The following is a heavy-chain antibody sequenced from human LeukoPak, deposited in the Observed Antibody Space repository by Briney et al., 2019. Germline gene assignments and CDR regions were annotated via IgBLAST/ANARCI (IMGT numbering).Heavy chain of an antibody. CDR2: IKEDGSEK. V-gene: IGHV3-7*01. CDR3: ARDLFPYCGGDCYWLY. D-gene: IGHD2-21*02. J-gene: IGHJ4*02. CDR1: GFNFKNYW. Sequence: PGGSLRLSCAASGFNFKNYWMGWVRQAPGRGLEWVANIKEDGSEKYYVDSVKGRFTISRDNAKNSLYLQMNSLRAEDTAVYYCARDLFPYCGGDCYWLYWGQGTLITVSS.